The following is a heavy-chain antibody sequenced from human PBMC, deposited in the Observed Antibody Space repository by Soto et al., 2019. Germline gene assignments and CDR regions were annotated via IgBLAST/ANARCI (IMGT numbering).Heavy chain of an antibody. CDR2: ISYDGSNK. CDR1: GFTFSNYG. Sequence: LRLSCAASGFTFSNYGMHWVRQAPGKGLEWVAVISYDGSNKYYADSVKGRFTISRDNSKNTLYLQMNSLRAEDTAVYYCAKDLGSGSYLFDAFDIWGQGTMVTVSS. D-gene: IGHD1-26*01. V-gene: IGHV3-30*18. CDR3: AKDLGSGSYLFDAFDI. J-gene: IGHJ3*02.